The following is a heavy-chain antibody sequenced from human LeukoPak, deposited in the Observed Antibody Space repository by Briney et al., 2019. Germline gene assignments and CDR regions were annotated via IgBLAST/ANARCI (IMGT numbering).Heavy chain of an antibody. Sequence: PSETLSLTCSVSDGSINSYYWNWIRRPPGKRLEWIGYIYYNGNTNYSPSLKSRVTMSVDTSKNLFSLKVSSVTAADTAVYYCARGRSNYYGMDVWGQGTTVTVSS. CDR2: IYYNGNT. D-gene: IGHD1-26*01. V-gene: IGHV4-59*01. CDR1: DGSINSYY. J-gene: IGHJ6*02. CDR3: ARGRSNYYGMDV.